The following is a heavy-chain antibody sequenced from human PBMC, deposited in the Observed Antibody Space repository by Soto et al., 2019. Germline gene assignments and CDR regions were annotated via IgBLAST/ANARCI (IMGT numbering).Heavy chain of an antibody. CDR2: IYYSGST. CDR1: GGSISTYY. CDR3: ARGCSGRTCFSRYGMDV. V-gene: IGHV4-59*01. J-gene: IGHJ6*01. Sequence: QVQQQESGPGLVKPSETLSLTCTVSGGSISTYYWSWIRQPPGKGLEWIGYIYYSGSTNYNPSLKSRATISVDTSKNQCSLNLSSVTAADTAVYYCARGCSGRTCFSRYGMDVWGQGTTVTVSS. D-gene: IGHD2-15*01.